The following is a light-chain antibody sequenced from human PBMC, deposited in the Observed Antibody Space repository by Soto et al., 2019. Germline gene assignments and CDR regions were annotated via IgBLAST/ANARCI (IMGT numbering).Light chain of an antibody. CDR3: QQSFVPPRT. Sequence: DIQMTQSPSSLSASVGDRVTITCWASQSVSSYLNWYQQKPGKAPKVLIYAASALQSGVPARFSGSGYGTDFTLTIDSLQPEDFATYYCQQSFVPPRTFGQGTKVEIK. CDR2: AAS. CDR1: QSVSSY. V-gene: IGKV1-39*01. J-gene: IGKJ1*01.